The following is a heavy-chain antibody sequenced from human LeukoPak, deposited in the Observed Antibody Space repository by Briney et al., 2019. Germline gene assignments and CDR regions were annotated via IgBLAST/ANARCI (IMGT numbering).Heavy chain of an antibody. D-gene: IGHD2-15*01. J-gene: IGHJ5*02. V-gene: IGHV4-34*01. CDR3: ARGLVVVAATPYNSFDP. Sequence: PSETLSLTCAVYGGSFSGYYWSWIRQPPVKGLEWIGEINHSGSTNYNPSLKSRVTISVDTSKNQFSLKLSSVTAADTAVYYCARGLVVVAATPYNSFDPWGQGTLVTVSS. CDR2: INHSGST. CDR1: GGSFSGYY.